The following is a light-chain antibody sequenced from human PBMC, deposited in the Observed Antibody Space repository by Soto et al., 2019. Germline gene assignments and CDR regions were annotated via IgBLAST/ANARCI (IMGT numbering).Light chain of an antibody. CDR3: RQYNSWPPGT. V-gene: IGKV3-15*01. CDR2: DAS. J-gene: IGKJ2*01. Sequence: EVVLTLSPAILSVSPGERATLSCRASQSISRSLAWYQQKPGQAPRLLISDASTRATGIPARFSGSGSGTEFTLTISSLQHADFALYYCRQYNSWPPGTFGQGTKV. CDR1: QSISRS.